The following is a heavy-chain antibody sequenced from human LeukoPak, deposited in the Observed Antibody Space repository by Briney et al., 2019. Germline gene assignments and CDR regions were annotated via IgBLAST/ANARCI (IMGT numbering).Heavy chain of an antibody. D-gene: IGHD3-3*01. V-gene: IGHV3-30*18. CDR1: GFTFRSYG. Sequence: PGGSLRLSCAASGFTFRSYGMHWVRQAPGKGLEWVAVISYDGSNKYYADSVKGRFTISRDNSKNTLYLQMNSLRAEDTAVYYCAKDPTIFGVVMSGMDVWGQGTTVTVSS. J-gene: IGHJ6*02. CDR3: AKDPTIFGVVMSGMDV. CDR2: ISYDGSNK.